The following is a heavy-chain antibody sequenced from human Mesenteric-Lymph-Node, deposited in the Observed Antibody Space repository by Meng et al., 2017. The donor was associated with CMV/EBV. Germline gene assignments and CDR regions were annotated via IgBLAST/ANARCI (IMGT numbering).Heavy chain of an antibody. J-gene: IGHJ5*02. CDR2: IQHNHGNP. D-gene: IGHD2-8*01. V-gene: IGHV7-4-1*02. CDR3: ATGYCTDGVCHFDP. CDR1: IHFNRYA. Sequence: VVRRWVGVEKAWASIEGSWQAFWIHFNRYALEWGRTAPGKGVGWNGWIQHNHGNPKEGQGPPGPFGLLLDTSVSTAYLQINGLKAEDTAVYYCATGYCTDGVCHFDPWGQGTLVTVSS.